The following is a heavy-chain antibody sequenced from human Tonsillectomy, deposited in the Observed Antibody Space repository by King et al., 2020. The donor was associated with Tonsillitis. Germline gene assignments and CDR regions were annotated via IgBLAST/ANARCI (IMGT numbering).Heavy chain of an antibody. V-gene: IGHV3-21*01. J-gene: IGHJ6*03. Sequence: VQLVESGGGLVKPGGSLRLSCAASGFTFSSYSMNWVRQAPGKGLEWVSSISGSSSYIYYADSVKGRFTISRDNAKNSLYLQMNSLRAEETAVYYCARAKLSPAAVGIGYYYYYYMDVWGKGTTVTVSS. CDR2: ISGSSSYI. CDR3: ARAKLSPAAVGIGYYYYYYMDV. D-gene: IGHD6-13*01. CDR1: GFTFSSYS.